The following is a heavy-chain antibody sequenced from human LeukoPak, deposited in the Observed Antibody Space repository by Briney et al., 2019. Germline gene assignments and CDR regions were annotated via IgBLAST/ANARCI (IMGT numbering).Heavy chain of an antibody. CDR1: GFTFSSSD. CDR2: ISSRGSTK. V-gene: IGHV3-48*03. CDR3: ARDTVATRRAFDY. D-gene: IGHD4-23*01. J-gene: IGHJ4*02. Sequence: GGSLRFSCAASGFTFSSSDMNWVRQAPGKGLEGVSYISSRGSTKDYADSVKGRFTISRDNAKKSLYLQMNSLGAENTAVYYCARDTVATRRAFDYWGQGTLVTVSS.